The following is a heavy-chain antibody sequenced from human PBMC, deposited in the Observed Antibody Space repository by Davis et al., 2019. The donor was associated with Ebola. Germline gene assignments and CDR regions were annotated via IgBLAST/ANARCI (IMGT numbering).Heavy chain of an antibody. CDR2: VNPISGTS. CDR1: GGTFSSYS. Sequence: AASVKVSCKASGGTFSSYSISWMRQAPGQGLEWLGGVNPISGTSNYAQKFQGRVMITADESTSTAYMELSSLRSEDTAVYYCARGKSYYYYGMDVWGQGTTVTVSS. CDR3: ARGKSYYYYGMDV. V-gene: IGHV1-69*13. J-gene: IGHJ6*02.